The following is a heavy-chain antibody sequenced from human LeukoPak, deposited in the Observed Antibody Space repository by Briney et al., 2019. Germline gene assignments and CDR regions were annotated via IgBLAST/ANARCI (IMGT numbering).Heavy chain of an antibody. V-gene: IGHV3-21*01. CDR1: GFSFGSHP. Sequence: GGSLRLSCAASGFSFGSHPMNWVRQAPGKGLEWVSGITGSGDYTYYADSVKGRFTISRDNAKNSLYLQMNSLRDEDTAVYYCARIMTAETTSDYWGQGTLVTVSS. CDR2: ITGSGDYT. CDR3: ARIMTAETTSDY. D-gene: IGHD4-17*01. J-gene: IGHJ4*02.